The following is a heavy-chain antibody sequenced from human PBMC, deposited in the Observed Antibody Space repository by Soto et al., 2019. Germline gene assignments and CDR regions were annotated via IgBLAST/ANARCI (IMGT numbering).Heavy chain of an antibody. CDR1: GFTFTDYS. CDR3: AKGKDGYCSGGSCYSPDYFDY. D-gene: IGHD2-15*01. V-gene: IGHV3-30*18. J-gene: IGHJ4*02. Sequence: LRLSCSASGFTFTDYSLNWVRQAPGKGLEWVSVIRYSGTNKYYADSVKGRFTISRDNSKNTLYLQMNSLRAEDTAVYYCAKGKDGYCSGGSCYSPDYFDYWGQGTLVTVSS. CDR2: IRYSGTNK.